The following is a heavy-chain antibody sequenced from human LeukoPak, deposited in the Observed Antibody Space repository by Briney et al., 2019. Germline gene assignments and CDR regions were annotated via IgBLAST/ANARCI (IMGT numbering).Heavy chain of an antibody. D-gene: IGHD6-19*01. J-gene: IGHJ3*02. Sequence: GASVKVSCKASGYTFTSYYMHWVRQAPGQGLEWMGIINPSGGSTSYAQKFQGRVTKTRDMSTSTVYMELSSLRSEDTAVYYCARVSAVAGQGENAFDIWGQGTMVTVSS. CDR3: ARVSAVAGQGENAFDI. CDR2: INPSGGST. CDR1: GYTFTSYY. V-gene: IGHV1-46*01.